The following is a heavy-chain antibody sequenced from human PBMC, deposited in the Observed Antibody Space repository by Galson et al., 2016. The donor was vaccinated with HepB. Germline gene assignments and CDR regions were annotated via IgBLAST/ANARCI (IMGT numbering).Heavy chain of an antibody. CDR3: ARGYYYVSSGSYSYYYYMNV. CDR2: INHSGTT. V-gene: IGHV4-30-2*01. D-gene: IGHD3-22*01. Sequence: TLSLTCAVSGGSITTVGSAWSWIWQPPGKGLEWIGEINHSGTTNYNPSLKSRVTMSVDTSKNHFSLKLSSVTAADTAVYYCARGYYYVSSGSYSYYYYMNVWGKGTTVTVSS. J-gene: IGHJ6*03. CDR1: GGSITTVGSA.